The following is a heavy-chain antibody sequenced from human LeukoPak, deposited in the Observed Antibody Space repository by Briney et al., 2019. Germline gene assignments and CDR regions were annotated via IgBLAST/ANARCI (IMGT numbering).Heavy chain of an antibody. CDR1: GFTFGSYS. CDR3: ARHGLGEYYFDY. D-gene: IGHD3-10*01. Sequence: GGSLRLSCAASGFTFGSYSMNWVRQAPGKGLEWVSSISSSSSYIYYADSVKGRFTISRDNAKNSLYLQMNSLRAEDTAVYYCARHGLGEYYFDYWGQGTLVTVSS. V-gene: IGHV3-21*01. J-gene: IGHJ4*02. CDR2: ISSSSSYI.